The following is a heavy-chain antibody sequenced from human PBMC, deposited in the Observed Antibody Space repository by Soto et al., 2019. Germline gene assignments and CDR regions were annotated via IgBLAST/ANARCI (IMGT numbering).Heavy chain of an antibody. J-gene: IGHJ3*02. Sequence: ASVKVSCKASGYTFTSYGISWVRQATGQGLEWMGWMNPNSGNTGYAQKFQGRVTMTKNTSISTAYMELSSLRSEDTAVYYCASMGQLVESDAFDIWGPGTMVTVSS. D-gene: IGHD6-6*01. CDR2: MNPNSGNT. CDR1: GYTFTSYG. V-gene: IGHV1-8*02. CDR3: ASMGQLVESDAFDI.